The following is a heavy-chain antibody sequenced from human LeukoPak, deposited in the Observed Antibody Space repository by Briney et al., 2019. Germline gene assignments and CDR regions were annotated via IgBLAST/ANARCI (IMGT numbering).Heavy chain of an antibody. V-gene: IGHV4-4*07. CDR1: GGSISSYY. J-gene: IGHJ6*03. CDR3: ARDFTDSGSSLVYYYYYYMDV. Sequence: SETLSLTCTVSGGSISSYYWSWIRQPAGKGLEWIGRIYTSGSTNYNPSLKSRVTMSVDTSKNQFSLKLSSVTAADTAVYYCARDFTDSGSSLVYYYYYYMDVWGKGTTVTVSS. D-gene: IGHD1-26*01. CDR2: IYTSGST.